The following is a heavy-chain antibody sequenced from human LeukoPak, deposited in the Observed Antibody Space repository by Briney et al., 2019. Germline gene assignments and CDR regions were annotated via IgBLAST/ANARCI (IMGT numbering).Heavy chain of an antibody. Sequence: ASVKVSCKASGYTFTSYGISWVRQAPGQGLEWMGWISAYNGNTNYAQKLQGRVTMTTDTSTSTAYMELRSLRSDDTAVYYCARARSGPTVTTHNWFDPWGQGTLVTVSS. CDR2: ISAYNGNT. J-gene: IGHJ5*02. V-gene: IGHV1-18*01. CDR3: ARARSGPTVTTHNWFDP. D-gene: IGHD4-17*01. CDR1: GYTFTSYG.